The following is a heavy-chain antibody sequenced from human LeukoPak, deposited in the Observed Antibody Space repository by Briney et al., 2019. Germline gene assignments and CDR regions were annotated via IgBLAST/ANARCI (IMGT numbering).Heavy chain of an antibody. CDR1: GYTFTGYY. Sequence: GASVKVSCKASGYTFTGYYMHWVRQAPGQGLEWMGWTNPNSGGTNYAQKFQGRVTMTRDTSISTAYMELSRLRSDDTAVYYCARDRRVYYDSSGYSWWSFDYWGQGTLVTVSS. CDR3: ARDRRVYYDSSGYSWWSFDY. J-gene: IGHJ4*02. D-gene: IGHD3-22*01. V-gene: IGHV1-2*02. CDR2: TNPNSGGT.